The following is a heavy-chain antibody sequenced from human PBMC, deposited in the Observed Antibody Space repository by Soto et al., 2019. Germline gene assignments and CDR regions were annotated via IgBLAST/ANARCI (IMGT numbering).Heavy chain of an antibody. CDR1: GFTFPNAW. CDR3: TTVTVVNVHSDY. CDR2: IKSKTDGGTT. Sequence: TGGSLRLSCAAAGFTFPNAWMSWVRQAPGKGLEWVGHIKSKTDGGTTDYAAPVKGRFTISRDDSKNTLYLQMNSLKTEDTAVYYCTTVTVVNVHSDYWGQGTLVTVSS. V-gene: IGHV3-15*01. J-gene: IGHJ4*02. D-gene: IGHD2-15*01.